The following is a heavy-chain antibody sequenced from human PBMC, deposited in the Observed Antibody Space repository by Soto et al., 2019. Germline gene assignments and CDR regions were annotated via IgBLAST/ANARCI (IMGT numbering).Heavy chain of an antibody. J-gene: IGHJ6*02. D-gene: IGHD3-22*01. CDR3: ARTYYYDSSGYSDYYYYGMDV. CDR2: IWYDGSNK. Sequence: GGSLRLSCAASGFTFSSYGMHWVRQAPGKGLEWVAVIWYDGSNKYYADSVKGRFTISRDNSKNTLYLQMNSLRAEDTAVYYCARTYYYDSSGYSDYYYYGMDVWGQGTTVTVSS. CDR1: GFTFSSYG. V-gene: IGHV3-33*01.